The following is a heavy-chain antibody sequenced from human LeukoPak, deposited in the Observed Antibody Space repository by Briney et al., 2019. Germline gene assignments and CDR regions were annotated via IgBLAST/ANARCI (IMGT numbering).Heavy chain of an antibody. CDR3: ARVQSAARRDDAFDI. CDR1: GYTFTGYY. J-gene: IGHJ3*02. CDR2: INPNSGGT. Sequence: ASVKVSCKASGYTFTGYYMHWVRQAPGQGLEWMGWINPNSGGTNYAQKFQGRVTMTRDTSISTAYMELTRLRSDDSAVYYCARVQSAARRDDAFDIWGQGTMVTVSS. D-gene: IGHD6-6*01. V-gene: IGHV1-2*02.